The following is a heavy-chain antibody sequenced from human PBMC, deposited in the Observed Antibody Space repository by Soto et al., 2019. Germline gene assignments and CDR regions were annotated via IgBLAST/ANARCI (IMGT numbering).Heavy chain of an antibody. Sequence: GASVKVSCKASGYTFTGYYMHWVRQAPGQGLEWMGWINPNSGGTNYAQKFQGRVTMTRDTSISTAYMELSRLRSDDTAVYYCAREEMGATTTPYFDYWGQGTLVTVSS. CDR2: INPNSGGT. V-gene: IGHV1-2*02. D-gene: IGHD1-26*01. CDR3: AREEMGATTTPYFDY. CDR1: GYTFTGYY. J-gene: IGHJ4*02.